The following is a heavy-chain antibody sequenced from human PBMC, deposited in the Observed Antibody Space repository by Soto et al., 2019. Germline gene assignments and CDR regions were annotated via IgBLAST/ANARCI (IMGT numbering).Heavy chain of an antibody. V-gene: IGHV4-30-4*01. D-gene: IGHD3-22*01. CDR2: IYYSGST. CDR1: GGSISSGDYY. CDR3: ARQIYDSSGHYYAY. J-gene: IGHJ4*02. Sequence: PSQTLSLTCTVSGGSISSGDYYWSWIRQPPGKGLEWIGYIYYSGSTYYNPSLKSRVTISVDTSKNQFSLKLSSVTAPDTAVYYCARQIYDSSGHYYAYWGQGTLVTVSS.